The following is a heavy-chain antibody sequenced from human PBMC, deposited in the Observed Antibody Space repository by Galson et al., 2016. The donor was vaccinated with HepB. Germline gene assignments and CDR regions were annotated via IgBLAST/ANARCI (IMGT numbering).Heavy chain of an antibody. J-gene: IGHJ6*01. CDR2: ISADGGSI. Sequence: SLRLSCAASGLTLRRHAISWVRQAPGKGLEWVSAISADGGSIEYAQSVKGRFAISRDNSKNTVFLQMDSLRADDTALYYCAKMDTVLGNGMDVGGQGTTVTVSS. V-gene: IGHV3-23*01. CDR3: AKMDTVLGNGMDV. D-gene: IGHD2-2*03. CDR1: GLTLRRHA.